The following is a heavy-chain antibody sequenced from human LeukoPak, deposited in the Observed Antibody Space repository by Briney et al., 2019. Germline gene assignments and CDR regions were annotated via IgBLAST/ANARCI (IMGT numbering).Heavy chain of an antibody. V-gene: IGHV4-39*01. D-gene: IGHD3-9*01. CDR2: IYYSGST. J-gene: IGHJ4*02. Sequence: WVRQAPGKGLEWVGSIYYSGSTYYNPSLKSRVTISVDTSKNQFSLKLSSVTAADTAVYYCARQGGRGYDILTGYSTSFDYWGQGTLVTVSS. CDR3: ARQGGRGYDILTGYSTSFDY.